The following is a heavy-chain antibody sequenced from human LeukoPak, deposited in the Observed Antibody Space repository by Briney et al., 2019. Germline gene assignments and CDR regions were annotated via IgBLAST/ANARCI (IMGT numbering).Heavy chain of an antibody. CDR2: ISYDGSNK. Sequence: GGSLRLSCAASGFTFSSYAMHWVRQAPGKGLEWVAVISYDGSNKYYADSVKGRFTISRDNPKNTLYLQMNSLRAEDTAVYYCARSTAMVQHKRYYYYYGMDVWGQGTTVTVSS. CDR3: ARSTAMVQHKRYYYYYGMDV. D-gene: IGHD5-18*01. J-gene: IGHJ6*02. CDR1: GFTFSSYA. V-gene: IGHV3-30*04.